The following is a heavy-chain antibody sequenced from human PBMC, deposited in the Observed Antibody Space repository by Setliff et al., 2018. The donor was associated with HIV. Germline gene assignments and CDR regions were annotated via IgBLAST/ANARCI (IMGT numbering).Heavy chain of an antibody. Sequence: ASVKVSCKASGYTFTGYYMHWVRQAPGQGLEWMGWINPNSGGTNYAQKFQGRGTMTRDTSISTAYMELSSLRSDDTAVYYCARCMTMTGNWFDPWGQGTLVTVSS. CDR1: GYTFTGYY. CDR3: ARCMTMTGNWFDP. D-gene: IGHD3-22*01. CDR2: INPNSGGT. V-gene: IGHV1-2*02. J-gene: IGHJ5*02.